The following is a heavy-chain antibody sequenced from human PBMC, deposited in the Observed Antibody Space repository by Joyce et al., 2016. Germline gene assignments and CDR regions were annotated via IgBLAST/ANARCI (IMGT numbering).Heavy chain of an antibody. J-gene: IGHJ3*02. CDR1: GYRFTNYA. CDR3: ARGRNYGDQRRGDALDI. D-gene: IGHD4-17*01. CDR2: INTGNGNT. V-gene: IGHV1-3*04. Sequence: QVQLVQSGAEVKKAGASVKVSCKTSGYRFTNYAIHWVRQAPGQRLEWRGWINTGNGNTKYSEKFQGRVTITRDRSASTVYMELSSLRSYDTTLYYCARGRNYGDQRRGDALDIWGQGTMVTVSS.